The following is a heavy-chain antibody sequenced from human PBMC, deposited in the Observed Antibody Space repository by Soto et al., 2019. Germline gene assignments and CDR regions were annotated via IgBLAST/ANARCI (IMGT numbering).Heavy chain of an antibody. V-gene: IGHV4-31*03. CDR2: MYYGGSI. Sequence: PSETLYLICTVSVGSINSAVYYWSLIRQHPGKGLEWIGYMYYGGSIDYNPSLKSRVIISMDTSKNQFSLKVRSVTAADTAVYYCARGHGYMVRGVISPRGPTDYWGHGTRVTVSS. CDR1: VGSINSAVYY. D-gene: IGHD3-10*01. CDR3: ARGHGYMVRGVISPRGPTDY. J-gene: IGHJ4*01.